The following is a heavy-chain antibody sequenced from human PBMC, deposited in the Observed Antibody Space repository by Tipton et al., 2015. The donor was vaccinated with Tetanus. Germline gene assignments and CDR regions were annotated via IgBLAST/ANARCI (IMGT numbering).Heavy chain of an antibody. V-gene: IGHV4-30-4*02. CDR2: IYKSGNT. D-gene: IGHD1-26*01. CDR3: ARGDGYHYYYHMDV. Sequence: TLSLTCTVSVGSISSGDYYWSWVRQSPGEGLEWIGHIYKSGNTYYKPSLKSRVAISIDASKNQFSLQLRSVTAADTAVYYCARGDGYHYYYHMDVWGRGTTVTVSS. J-gene: IGHJ6*04. CDR1: VGSISSGDYY.